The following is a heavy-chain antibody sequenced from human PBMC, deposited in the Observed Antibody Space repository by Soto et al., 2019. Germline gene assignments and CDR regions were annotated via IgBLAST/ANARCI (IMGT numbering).Heavy chain of an antibody. D-gene: IGHD1-26*01. CDR1: GFTFGSYA. CDR2: VTYSGANT. V-gene: IGHV3-23*01. J-gene: IGHJ4*02. Sequence: EVQLLESGGGLVQPGGSLRLSCAASGFTFGSYAMSWVRQAPGKGLEWVSLVTYSGANTYYAGSVTGRFTSSRDNSRNTLYLQMSSLRVEDTAVYYCATPSLSTGGYSSFDSWGRGTLVTVSS. CDR3: ATPSLSTGGYSSFDS.